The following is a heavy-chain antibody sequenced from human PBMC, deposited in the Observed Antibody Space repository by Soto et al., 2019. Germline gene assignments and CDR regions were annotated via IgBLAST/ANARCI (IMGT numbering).Heavy chain of an antibody. V-gene: IGHV4-59*08. J-gene: IGHJ4*02. CDR2: IYYSGST. D-gene: IGHD2-8*02. CDR1: GGSISSYY. CDR3: ARRYGVAYAY. Sequence: QVQLQESGPGLVKPSETLSLTCTVSGGSISSYYWSWIRQPPGKGLEWIGYIYYSGSTNYNPSLKSRVTISVDTSKNQFSLKLSSVTAADTAVYYSARRYGVAYAYWGQGTLVTVSS.